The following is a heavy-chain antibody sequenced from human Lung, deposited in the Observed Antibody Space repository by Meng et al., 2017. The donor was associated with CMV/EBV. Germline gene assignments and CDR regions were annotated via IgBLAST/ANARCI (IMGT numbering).Heavy chain of an antibody. CDR3: VRGWKYS. Sequence: GGSLRLCCEASGFTFNSYAMNWVRQAPGKGLEWVSYISETSSYIYYADSMKGRFTISRDNANNSLYLQMSSLRAEDTALYYCVRGWKYSWGQGTLVTVSS. D-gene: IGHD1-1*01. CDR2: ISETSSYI. V-gene: IGHV3-21*01. CDR1: GFTFNSYA. J-gene: IGHJ4*02.